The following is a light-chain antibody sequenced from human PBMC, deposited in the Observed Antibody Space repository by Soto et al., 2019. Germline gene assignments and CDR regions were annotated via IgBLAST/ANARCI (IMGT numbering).Light chain of an antibody. CDR1: QSLGGS. CDR2: GAS. CDR3: QQYKNGWT. J-gene: IGKJ1*01. Sequence: IVMTQSPATLSASPGERATLSCRASQSLGGSLAWYQQKPGQAPRLLIYGASTRVTGIPARFSGSGSGTEFTLTISSLQSEDFAVYYCQQYKNGWTFGQGTKVDIK. V-gene: IGKV3-15*01.